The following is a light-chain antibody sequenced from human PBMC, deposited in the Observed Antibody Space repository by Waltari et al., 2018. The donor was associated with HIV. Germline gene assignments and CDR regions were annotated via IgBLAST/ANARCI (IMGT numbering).Light chain of an antibody. V-gene: IGLV2-14*01. CDR1: SSDVGGYNY. CDR3: SSYTSSSTLYVV. Sequence: QSALTQPASVSGSPGQSITISCTGTSSDVGGYNYFSWYQQHPGKAPKLMIYEVSNRPSGVSNRFSGSKSGNTDSLTISGLQAEDEADYYCSSYTSSSTLYVVFGGGTKLTVL. J-gene: IGLJ2*01. CDR2: EVS.